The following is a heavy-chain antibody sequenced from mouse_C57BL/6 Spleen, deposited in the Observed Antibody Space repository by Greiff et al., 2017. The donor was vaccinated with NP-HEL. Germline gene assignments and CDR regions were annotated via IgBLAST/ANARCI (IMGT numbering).Heavy chain of an antibody. Sequence: QVQLQQPGAELVKPGASVKVSCKASGYTFTSYWMHWVKQRPGQGLEWIGRIHPSDSDTNYNQKFKGKATLTVAKSSSTAYMRLSIMTTNDSAVYDCAIMYYDGSGGGDFDGWGTGTTVTVAS. CDR1: GYTFTSYW. D-gene: IGHD1-1*01. CDR2: IHPSDSDT. J-gene: IGHJ1*03. CDR3: AIMYYDGSGGGDFDG. V-gene: IGHV1-74*01.